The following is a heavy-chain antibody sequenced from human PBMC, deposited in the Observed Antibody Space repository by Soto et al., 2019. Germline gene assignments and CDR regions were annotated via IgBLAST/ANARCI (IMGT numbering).Heavy chain of an antibody. CDR3: TRQGARDGYNYYFDY. J-gene: IGHJ4*02. CDR2: IRSKANSYAT. D-gene: IGHD5-12*01. V-gene: IGHV3-73*01. CDR1: GFTFSCSA. Sequence: GGSLRLSCAASGFTFSCSAMHWVRQSSGKGLEWVGRIRSKANSYATAYAASVKGRFTISRDDSKNTAYLQMNSLKTEDTAVYYCTRQGARDGYNYYFDYWGQGTLVTVSS.